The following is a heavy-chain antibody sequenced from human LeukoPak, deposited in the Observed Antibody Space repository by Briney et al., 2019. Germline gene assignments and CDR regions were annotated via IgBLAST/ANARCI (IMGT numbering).Heavy chain of an antibody. CDR3: AKAYVSRDSSSCPGH. CDR1: GFIFSSYA. J-gene: IGHJ1*01. V-gene: IGHV3-23*01. Sequence: GGSLRLSCAAYGFIFSSYAMSWDRQAPGKGLEWVSAISGSGGGTYYADSVKGRFTISRDNSKNTLFLQMNSLRAEDTAVYYCAKAYVSRDSSSCPGHWGQGTLVTVSS. D-gene: IGHD6-13*01. CDR2: ISGSGGGT.